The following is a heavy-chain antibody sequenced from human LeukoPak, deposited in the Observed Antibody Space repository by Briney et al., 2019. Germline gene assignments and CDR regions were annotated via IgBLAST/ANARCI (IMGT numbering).Heavy chain of an antibody. V-gene: IGHV4-61*02. J-gene: IGHJ5*02. CDR1: GGSISSGSYY. Sequence: SQTLSLTCTVSGGSISSGSYYWSWIRQPAGKGLEWIGRIYTSGSTNYNPSLKSRVTISVDTSKNQFSLKLSSVTAADTAVYYCARGPEYASWFDPWGQGTLDTVSS. D-gene: IGHD2-2*01. CDR2: IYTSGST. CDR3: ARGPEYASWFDP.